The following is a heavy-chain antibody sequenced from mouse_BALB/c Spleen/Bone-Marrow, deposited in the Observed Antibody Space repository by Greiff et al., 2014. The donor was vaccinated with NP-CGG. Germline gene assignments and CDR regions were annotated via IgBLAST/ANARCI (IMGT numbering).Heavy chain of an antibody. V-gene: IGHV1-4*01. Sequence: QVQPQQSGAELARPGASVKMSCKASGYTFTSFTIHWVKQRPGQGLEWIGYINPSSGYTNYNQNFKDKATLTADKSASTAYMQLTSLTSEDSAVYYCARRDYGPFYALDYWGQGTSVTVSS. CDR2: INPSSGYT. CDR3: ARRDYGPFYALDY. J-gene: IGHJ4*01. D-gene: IGHD1-2*01. CDR1: GYTFTSFT.